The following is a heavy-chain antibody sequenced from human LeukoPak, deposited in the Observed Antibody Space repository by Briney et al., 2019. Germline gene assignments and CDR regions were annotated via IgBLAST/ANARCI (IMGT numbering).Heavy chain of an antibody. CDR2: IRYDGSNK. Sequence: GGSLRLSCAASGFPVSSNYMSWVRQAPGKGLEWVAFIRYDGSNKYYADSVKGRFTTSRDNSKNTLYLQMNSLRAEDTALYYCAKDQGYYGSGSYKEYFQHWGQGTLVTVSS. CDR1: GFPVSSNY. V-gene: IGHV3-30*02. CDR3: AKDQGYYGSGSYKEYFQH. J-gene: IGHJ1*01. D-gene: IGHD3-10*01.